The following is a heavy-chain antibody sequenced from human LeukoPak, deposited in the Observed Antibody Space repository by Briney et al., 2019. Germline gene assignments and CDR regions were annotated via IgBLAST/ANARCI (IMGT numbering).Heavy chain of an antibody. D-gene: IGHD6-19*01. CDR3: ARDGTYSSGWYSSYYYGMDV. Sequence: PGGPLRLSCAASGFTFSTYSMNWVRQAPGKGLEWVSSISSSSSYINYADSVKGRFTISRDNAKNSLYLQMNSLRAEDTAVYYCARDGTYSSGWYSSYYYGMDVWGQGTTVTVSS. CDR1: GFTFSTYS. V-gene: IGHV3-21*01. J-gene: IGHJ6*02. CDR2: ISSSSSYI.